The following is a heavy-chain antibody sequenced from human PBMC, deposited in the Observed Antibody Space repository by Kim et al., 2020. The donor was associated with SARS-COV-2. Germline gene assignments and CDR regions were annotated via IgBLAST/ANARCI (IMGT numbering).Heavy chain of an antibody. Sequence: SVKVSCKASGGTFSSYAISWVRQAPGQGLEWMGGIIPIFGTANYAQKFQGRVTITADESTSTAYMELSSLRSEDTAVYYCASTVTGTTRVGMDVWGQGTTVTVSS. CDR3: ASTVTGTTRVGMDV. D-gene: IGHD1-20*01. CDR2: IIPIFGTA. CDR1: GGTFSSYA. V-gene: IGHV1-69*13. J-gene: IGHJ6*02.